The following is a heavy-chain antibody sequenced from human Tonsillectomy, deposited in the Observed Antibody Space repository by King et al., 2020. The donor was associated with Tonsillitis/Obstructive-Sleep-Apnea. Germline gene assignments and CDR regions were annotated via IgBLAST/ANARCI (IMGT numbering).Heavy chain of an antibody. Sequence: VQLVESGGGLVQPGGSLRLSCAASGFTFSSYWMHWVRQAPRKGLVWVSRINSDGSSTSYAESVKGRFTISRDNAKNTLYLQMNSLRAEDTAVYYCATDDYGATGDAFDIWGQGTMVTVSS. CDR3: ATDDYGATGDAFDI. D-gene: IGHD4-17*01. V-gene: IGHV3-74*01. CDR2: INSDGSST. J-gene: IGHJ3*02. CDR1: GFTFSSYW.